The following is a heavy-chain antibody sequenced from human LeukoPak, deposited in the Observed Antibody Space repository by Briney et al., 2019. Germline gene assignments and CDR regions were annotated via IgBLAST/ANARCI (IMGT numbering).Heavy chain of an antibody. D-gene: IGHD3-22*01. CDR1: GGSISSSNW. CDR2: IYHSGST. V-gene: IGHV4-4*02. Sequence: SGTLSLTCAVSGGSISSSNWWSWVRQPPGKGLEWIGEIYHSGSTNYNPSLKSRVTISVDKSKNQFSLKLSSVTAADTAVYYCARLYYDSSGYYFLAYFDYWGQGTLVTVSS. J-gene: IGHJ4*02. CDR3: ARLYYDSSGYYFLAYFDY.